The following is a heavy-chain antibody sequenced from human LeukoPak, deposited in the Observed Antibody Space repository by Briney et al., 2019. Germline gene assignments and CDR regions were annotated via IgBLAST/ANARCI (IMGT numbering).Heavy chain of an antibody. D-gene: IGHD3-22*01. J-gene: IGHJ4*02. CDR3: ARDYYDSSGYYPFDY. V-gene: IGHV3-20*04. CDR1: GFTFDDYG. CDR2: INWSGGST. Sequence: GGSLRLSCAASGFTFDDYGMSWVRQAPGKGLEWVSGINWSGGSTGYADSVKGRFTISRDNAKNSLYLQMNSLRAEDTALYYCARDYYDSSGYYPFDYWGQGTLVTVSS.